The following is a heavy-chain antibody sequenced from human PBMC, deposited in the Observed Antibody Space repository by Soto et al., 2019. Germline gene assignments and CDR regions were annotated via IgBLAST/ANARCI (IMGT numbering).Heavy chain of an antibody. CDR3: ATDPAACYYDSSGYYFDH. D-gene: IGHD3-22*01. V-gene: IGHV3-30-3*01. CDR2: ISYDANNK. J-gene: IGHJ4*02. CDR1: GFAFSNYA. Sequence: QVQLVESGGGVVQPGRSLRLSCAASGFAFSNYAMHWVRQAPGKGLEWVAVISYDANNKYYADSVKGRLTISRDNSKNTLYLQMNSLRAEDTAVYYCATDPAACYYDSSGYYFDHWGQGTLVTVSS.